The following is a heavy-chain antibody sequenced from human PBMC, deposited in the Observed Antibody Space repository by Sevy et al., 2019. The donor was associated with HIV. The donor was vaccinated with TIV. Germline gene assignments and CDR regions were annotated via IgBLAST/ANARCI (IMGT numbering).Heavy chain of an antibody. V-gene: IGHV3-23*01. CDR3: AKDILGWAFDY. CDR2: IHGGDDTT. J-gene: IGHJ4*01. D-gene: IGHD3-3*01. CDR1: GFGLNGNA. Sequence: GGSLRLSCAASGFGLNGNAMSWVRQAPGKGLEWVAAIHGGDDTTHYGDSVKGRFTISRDSFKNILYLQVDSLRVEDTAVYYCAKDILGWAFDYWGHGTLVTVSS.